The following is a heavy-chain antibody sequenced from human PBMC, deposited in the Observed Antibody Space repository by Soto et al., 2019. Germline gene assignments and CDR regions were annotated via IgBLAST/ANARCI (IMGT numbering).Heavy chain of an antibody. CDR3: ARESLDDSP. CDR2: IHHSGNI. CDR1: GDSIVNYY. D-gene: IGHD1-1*01. V-gene: IGHV4-59*12. Sequence: SETLSLTCTVSGDSIVNYYWSWVRQPPGNGLEWIGYIHHSGNIDYNPSLRGRATMSLDTSKNQLSLTLTSVTVADTAVYYCARESLDDSPWGPGTLVTVSS. J-gene: IGHJ4*02.